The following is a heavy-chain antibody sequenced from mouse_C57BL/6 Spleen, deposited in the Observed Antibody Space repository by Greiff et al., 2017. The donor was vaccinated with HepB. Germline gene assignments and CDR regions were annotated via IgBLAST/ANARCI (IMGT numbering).Heavy chain of an antibody. CDR1: GFTFSDYG. V-gene: IGHV5-17*01. Sequence: EVKVVESGGGLVKPGGSLKLSCAASGFTFSDYGMHWVRQAPEKGLEWVAYISSGSSTIYYADTVKGRFTISRDNAKNTLFLQMTSLRSEDTAMYYCAREDDVYAMDYWGQGTSVTVSS. CDR2: ISSGSSTI. J-gene: IGHJ4*01. CDR3: AREDDVYAMDY. D-gene: IGHD2-12*01.